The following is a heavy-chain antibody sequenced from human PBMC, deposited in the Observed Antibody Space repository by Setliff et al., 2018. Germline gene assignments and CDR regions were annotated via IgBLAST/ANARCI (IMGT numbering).Heavy chain of an antibody. Sequence: SETLSLTCIVSGGSIGSGDFHWYWVWVRPSPGEGLEWIGSISYRGNTFYNPSLTSRVTISLDTSKKQLSLKLTSLSAADTAVYYCTRDQDLRWCKAGTGCYYNYYGLDVWGQGTTVTVS. D-gene: IGHD2-8*02. V-gene: IGHV4-39*07. CDR3: TRDQDLRWCKAGTGCYYNYYGLDV. CDR2: ISYRGNT. J-gene: IGHJ6*02. CDR1: GGSIGSGDFHWY.